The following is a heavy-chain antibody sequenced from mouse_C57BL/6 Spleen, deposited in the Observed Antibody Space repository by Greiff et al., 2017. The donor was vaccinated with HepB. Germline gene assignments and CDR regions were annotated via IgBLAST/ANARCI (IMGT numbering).Heavy chain of an antibody. CDR1: GYTFTDYE. J-gene: IGHJ2*01. V-gene: IGHV1-15*01. Sequence: VQLQQSGAELVRPGASVTLSCKASGYTFTDYEMHWVKQTPVHGLEWIGAIDPETGGTAYNQKFKGKAILTADKSSSTAYMELRSLTSEDSAVYYCTREEDLCCDYWGQGTTLTVSS. CDR2: IDPETGGT. CDR3: TREEDLCCDY.